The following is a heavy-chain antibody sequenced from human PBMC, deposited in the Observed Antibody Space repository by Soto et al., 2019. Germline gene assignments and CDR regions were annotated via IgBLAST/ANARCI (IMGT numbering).Heavy chain of an antibody. CDR3: ARVCGGDCHNGMDV. D-gene: IGHD2-21*02. CDR2: IYHSGST. J-gene: IGHJ6*02. CDR1: GGSISSSNW. Sequence: SETLSLTCAVSGGSISSSNWWSWVRQPPGKGLEWIGEIYHSGSTNYNPSLKSRVTISVDKSKKQFSLKLSSVTAADTAVYYCARVCGGDCHNGMDVWGQGTTVTV. V-gene: IGHV4-4*02.